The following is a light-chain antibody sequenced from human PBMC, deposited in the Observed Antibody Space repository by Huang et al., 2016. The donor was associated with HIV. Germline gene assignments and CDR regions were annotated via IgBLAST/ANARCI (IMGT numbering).Light chain of an antibody. V-gene: IGKV3-11*01. J-gene: IGKJ2*01. Sequence: EVVLTQSPATLSLSPGERATLSCRASQNVSTYLAWDQQKAGQTPSLLIYDASTRATGIPARFGGSGSGTDFTLTISSLEPLDSAVYYCQQRTSWPTFGQGTKLEIK. CDR1: QNVSTY. CDR3: QQRTSWPT. CDR2: DAS.